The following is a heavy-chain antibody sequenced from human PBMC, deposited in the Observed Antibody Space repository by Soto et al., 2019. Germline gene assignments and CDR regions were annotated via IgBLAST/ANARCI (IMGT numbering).Heavy chain of an antibody. V-gene: IGHV3-23*01. D-gene: IGHD6-13*01. Sequence: GGSLRLSCAASGFTFNTYAMNWVRQAPGKGLEWVSAISADGAGTYYADSVKGRFTISRDNSKNTLSLQMNSLRAEDTAIFYCARISSSSCTDYWGQGTLVTVS. CDR1: GFTFNTYA. J-gene: IGHJ4*02. CDR2: ISADGAGT. CDR3: ARISSSSCTDY.